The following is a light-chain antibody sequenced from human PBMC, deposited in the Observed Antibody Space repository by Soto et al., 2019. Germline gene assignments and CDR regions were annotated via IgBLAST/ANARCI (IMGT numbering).Light chain of an antibody. CDR3: QSYDTSLSDWGV. V-gene: IGLV1-40*01. J-gene: IGLJ2*01. CDR2: GNS. CDR1: SSNLGAGHD. Sequence: QPVLTQPPSVSGAPGQRVTISCTGSSSNLGAGHDVHWYQQVPGTAPKLLIYGNSNRPSGVPDRFSASRSGTSASLAITGLQAEDEADYYCQSYDTSLSDWGVFGGGTKLTVL.